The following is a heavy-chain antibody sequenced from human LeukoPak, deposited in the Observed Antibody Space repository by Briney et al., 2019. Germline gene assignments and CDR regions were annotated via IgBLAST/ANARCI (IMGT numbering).Heavy chain of an antibody. D-gene: IGHD1-7*01. J-gene: IGHJ4*02. V-gene: IGHV4-34*01. CDR2: INHSGST. Sequence: SETLSLTCAVYGGSFSGYYWSWIRQPPGKGLEWIGEINHSGSTNYNPSLKSRVTISVDTSKNQFSLELSSVTAADTAVYYCARGLDLLLGSTLGYWGQGTLVTVSS. CDR1: GGSFSGYY. CDR3: ARGLDLLLGSTLGY.